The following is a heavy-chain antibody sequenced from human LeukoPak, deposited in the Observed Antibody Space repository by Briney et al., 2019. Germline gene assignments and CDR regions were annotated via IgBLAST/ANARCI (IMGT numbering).Heavy chain of an antibody. J-gene: IGHJ6*03. CDR1: GGSISSSSYY. CDR3: ARVSYYDSSGYFRSPYYYMDV. Sequence: SETLSLTCTVSGGSISSSSYYWGWIRQPPGKGLEWIGSIYYSGSTYYNPSLKSRVTISVDTSKNQFSLKLSSVTAADTAVYYCARVSYYDSSGYFRSPYYYMDVWGKGTTVTVSS. D-gene: IGHD3-22*01. CDR2: IYYSGST. V-gene: IGHV4-39*07.